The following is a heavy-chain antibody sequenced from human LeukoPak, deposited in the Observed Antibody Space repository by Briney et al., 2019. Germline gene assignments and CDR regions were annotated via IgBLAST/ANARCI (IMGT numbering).Heavy chain of an antibody. D-gene: IGHD3-9*01. Sequence: SETLSLTCTVSGGSISSYYWSWIRQPAGKGLEWIGRIYTSGSTNYNPSLKSRVTMSIDTSRNQFSLKVNSVTAADTAIYYCARDRTEADIPPYYFDYWGQGTLVTVSS. J-gene: IGHJ4*02. CDR3: ARDRTEADIPPYYFDY. V-gene: IGHV4-4*07. CDR1: GGSISSYY. CDR2: IYTSGST.